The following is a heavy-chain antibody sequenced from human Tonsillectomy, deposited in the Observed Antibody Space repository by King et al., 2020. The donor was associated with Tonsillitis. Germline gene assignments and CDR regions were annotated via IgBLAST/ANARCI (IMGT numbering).Heavy chain of an antibody. CDR3: ASSWYNY. D-gene: IGHD6-13*01. CDR1: GFTFSTYW. J-gene: IGHJ4*02. CDR2: INQDGSEK. Sequence: VQLVESGGGLVQPGGSLRLSCAASGFTFSTYWMNWVRQAPGKGLEWVANINQDGSEKYYVDSVKGRFPISRDNAKNSLYLQMDSLRAEDTAIYYCASSWYNYWGQGSLVTVSS. V-gene: IGHV3-7*03.